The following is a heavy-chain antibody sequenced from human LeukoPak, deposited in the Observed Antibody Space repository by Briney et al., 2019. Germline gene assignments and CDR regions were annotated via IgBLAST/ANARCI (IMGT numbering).Heavy chain of an antibody. CDR3: ARDKDTYGDQGVYFDY. CDR2: IIPIFGTI. CDR1: GGTFINYA. J-gene: IGHJ4*02. D-gene: IGHD4-17*01. V-gene: IGHV1-69*05. Sequence: ASVKVSCKASGGTFINYAINWVRQAPGQGLEWMGRIIPIFGTINYAQKFQGRVTIITDEFTSTAYTELSSLRSEDTAMYYCARDKDTYGDQGVYFDYWGQGTLVTVSS.